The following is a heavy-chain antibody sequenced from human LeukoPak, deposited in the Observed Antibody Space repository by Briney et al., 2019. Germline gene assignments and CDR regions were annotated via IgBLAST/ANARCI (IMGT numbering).Heavy chain of an antibody. D-gene: IGHD6-19*01. CDR2: ISSSGSTI. CDR1: GFTFSSYE. V-gene: IGHV3-48*03. Sequence: GGSLRLSCAASGFTFSSYEMNWVRQASGKGLEWVSYISSSGSTIYYADSVKGRFTISRDNAKNSLYLQMNSLRGEDTAAYYCARGVAVSGQYFDSWGQGTLVTVSS. CDR3: ARGVAVSGQYFDS. J-gene: IGHJ4*02.